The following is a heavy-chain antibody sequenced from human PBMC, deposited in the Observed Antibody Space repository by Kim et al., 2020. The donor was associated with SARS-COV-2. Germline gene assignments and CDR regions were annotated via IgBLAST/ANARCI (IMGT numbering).Heavy chain of an antibody. CDR1: GGSISSSSYY. D-gene: IGHD2-2*01. Sequence: SETLSLTCTVSGGSISSSSYYWGWIRQPPGKGLEWIGSIYYSGSTYYNPSLKSRVTISVDTSKNQFSLKLSSVTAADTAVYYCARRLSLYGVVVPAADWDYYYYGMDVWGQGTTVTVSS. CDR3: ARRLSLYGVVVPAADWDYYYYGMDV. J-gene: IGHJ6*02. CDR2: IYYSGST. V-gene: IGHV4-39*01.